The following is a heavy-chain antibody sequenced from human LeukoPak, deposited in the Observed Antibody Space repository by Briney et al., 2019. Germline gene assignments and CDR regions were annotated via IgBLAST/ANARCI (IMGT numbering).Heavy chain of an antibody. J-gene: IGHJ4*02. Sequence: KPSETLSLACTVSGGSISSYYWSWIRQPPGKGLEWIGYIYYSGSTDYNPSLKSRVTISVDTSKNQFSLKLSSVTAADTAVYYCAREGVTKYYFGYWGQGTLVTVSS. V-gene: IGHV4-59*01. CDR2: IYYSGST. D-gene: IGHD4-11*01. CDR1: GGSISSYY. CDR3: AREGVTKYYFGY.